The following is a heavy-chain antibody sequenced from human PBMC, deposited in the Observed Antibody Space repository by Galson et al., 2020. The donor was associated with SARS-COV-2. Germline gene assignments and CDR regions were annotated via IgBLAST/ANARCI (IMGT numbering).Heavy chain of an antibody. CDR3: AKGENYYDSSGYYYGLDY. CDR1: GFTFSSYA. V-gene: IGHV3-23*01. J-gene: IGHJ4*02. D-gene: IGHD3-22*01. Sequence: GGSLRLSCAASGFTFSSYAMSWVRQAPGKGLEWVSAISGSGGSTYYADSVKGRFTISRDNSKNTLYLQMNSLRAEDTAVYYCAKGENYYDSSGYYYGLDYWGQGTLVTVSS. CDR2: ISGSGGST.